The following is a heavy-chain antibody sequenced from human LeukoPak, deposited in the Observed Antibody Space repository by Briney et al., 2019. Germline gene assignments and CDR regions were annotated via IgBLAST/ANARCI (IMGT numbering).Heavy chain of an antibody. Sequence: PSETLSLTCTVSGGSISSYYRSWIRQPPGKGLEWIGYIYYSGSTNYNPSLKSRVTISVDTSKNQFSLKLSSVTAADTAVYYCARIAADAFDIWGQGTMVTVSS. V-gene: IGHV4-59*01. J-gene: IGHJ3*02. CDR1: GGSISSYY. CDR3: ARIAADAFDI. D-gene: IGHD6-13*01. CDR2: IYYSGST.